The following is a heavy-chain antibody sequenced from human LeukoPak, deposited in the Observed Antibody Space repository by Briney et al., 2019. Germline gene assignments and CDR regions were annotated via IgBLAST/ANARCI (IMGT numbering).Heavy chain of an antibody. J-gene: IGHJ6*02. CDR1: GFALSSYV. V-gene: IGHV4-39*01. D-gene: IGHD3-9*01. CDR2: IYYSGST. CDR3: ARHPKRYFDWLWGEPPYYYYYGMDV. Sequence: GSLRLSCSASGFALSSYVMSWVRQAPGKGLEWIGSIYYSGSTYYNPSLKSRVTISVDTSKNQFSLKLSSVTAADTAVYYCARHPKRYFDWLWGEPPYYYYYGMDVWGQGTTVTVSS.